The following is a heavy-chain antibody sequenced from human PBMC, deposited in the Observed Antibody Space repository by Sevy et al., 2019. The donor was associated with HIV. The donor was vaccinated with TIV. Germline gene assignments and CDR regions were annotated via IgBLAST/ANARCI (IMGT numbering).Heavy chain of an antibody. Sequence: ASVKVSCKASGYTFTSYAMNWVRQAPRQGLEWMGWINTNTRNPTYAQGFTGRFVFSLDTSVSTAYLQISSLKAEDTAVYYCARDPEQQLAPNWFDPWGQGTLVTVSS. CDR3: ARDPEQQLAPNWFDP. D-gene: IGHD6-13*01. J-gene: IGHJ5*02. V-gene: IGHV7-4-1*02. CDR2: INTNTRNP. CDR1: GYTFTSYA.